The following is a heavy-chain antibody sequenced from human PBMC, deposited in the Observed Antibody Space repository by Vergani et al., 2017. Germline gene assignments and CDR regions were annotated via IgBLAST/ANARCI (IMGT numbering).Heavy chain of an antibody. J-gene: IGHJ4*02. V-gene: IGHV4-59*01. D-gene: IGHD5-24*01. CDR2: IYYSGST. CDR3: ARDRRDFARAYFDY. CDR1: GGSISSYY. Sequence: QLQLQESGPGLVKPSETLSLTCTVSGGSISSYYWSWIRQPPGKGLEWIGYIYYSGSTNYNPSLKSRVTISVDTSKNQFSLKLSSVTAADTAVYYCARDRRDFARAYFDYWGQGTLVTVSS.